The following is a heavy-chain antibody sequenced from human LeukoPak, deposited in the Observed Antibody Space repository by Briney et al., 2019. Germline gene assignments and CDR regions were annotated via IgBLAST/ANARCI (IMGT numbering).Heavy chain of an antibody. CDR3: ARECVGGSGSYYKPTGAFDI. V-gene: IGHV4-34*01. CDR2: SNHSRRT. CDR1: GGSFSGYY. J-gene: IGHJ3*02. Sequence: WETLPLTCAVYGGSFSGYYWRWIRQPPGKELDWIGESNHSRRTNYNQTLKSLLTISIDTSTNQFSLKLSSVTGADTAVYYCARECVGGSGSYYKPTGAFDIWGQGTMVTVSS. D-gene: IGHD3-10*01.